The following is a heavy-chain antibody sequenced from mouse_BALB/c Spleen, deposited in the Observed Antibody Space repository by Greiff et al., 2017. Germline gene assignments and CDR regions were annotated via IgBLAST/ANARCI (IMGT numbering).Heavy chain of an antibody. Sequence: QVQLKQSGPGLVAPSQSLSITCTVSGFSLTSYGVHWVRQPPGKGLEWLGVIWAGGSTNYNSALMSRLSISKDNSKSQVFLKMNSLQTDDTAMYYCARGYYYGSSYDLYYAMDYWGQGTSVTVSS. J-gene: IGHJ4*01. CDR3: ARGYYYGSSYDLYYAMDY. CDR1: GFSLTSYG. CDR2: IWAGGST. D-gene: IGHD1-1*01. V-gene: IGHV2-9*02.